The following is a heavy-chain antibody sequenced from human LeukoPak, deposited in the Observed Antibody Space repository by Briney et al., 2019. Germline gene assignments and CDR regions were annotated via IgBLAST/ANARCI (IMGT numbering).Heavy chain of an antibody. CDR2: TSYSGGT. Sequence: SETLSLTCTVSGGSISNYYWNWIRQRPGKELEWVGHTSYSGGTKYNPSLQSRVTISIDTSKNQFSLNLSSVTAADTAVYYCARRVIMSAAGVPDTWLDPWGQGILVTVSS. V-gene: IGHV4-59*08. CDR1: GGSISNYY. D-gene: IGHD2-8*01. J-gene: IGHJ5*02. CDR3: ARRVIMSAAGVPDTWLDP.